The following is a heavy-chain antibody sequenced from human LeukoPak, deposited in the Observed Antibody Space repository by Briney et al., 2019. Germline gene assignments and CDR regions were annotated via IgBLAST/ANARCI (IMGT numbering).Heavy chain of an antibody. J-gene: IGHJ6*02. CDR1: GGSISSYY. D-gene: IGHD3-3*01. Sequence: SETLSLTCTVSGGSISSYYWSWIRQPPGKGLEWIGYIYYSGSTNYNPSLKSRVTISVDTSKNQFSLKLSSVTAAGTAVYYCARDGGTYYYYGMDAWGQGTTVTVSS. CDR2: IYYSGST. V-gene: IGHV4-59*01. CDR3: ARDGGTYYYYGMDA.